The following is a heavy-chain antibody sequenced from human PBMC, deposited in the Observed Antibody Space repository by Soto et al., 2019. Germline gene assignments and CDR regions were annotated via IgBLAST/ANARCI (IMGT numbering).Heavy chain of an antibody. CDR3: SADLPDWGAYAFDY. D-gene: IGHD3-16*01. J-gene: IGHJ4*02. Sequence: GGSLRLSCAASGFTFNGAWMNWVRQAPGKGLEWVGRVKSSANGGAIDYAAPVEGRFTISRDDSKNTLYLQMNSLITEDTVFYYCSADLPDWGAYAFDYWGQGTLVTVPS. CDR1: GFTFNGAW. CDR2: VKSSANGGAI. V-gene: IGHV3-15*07.